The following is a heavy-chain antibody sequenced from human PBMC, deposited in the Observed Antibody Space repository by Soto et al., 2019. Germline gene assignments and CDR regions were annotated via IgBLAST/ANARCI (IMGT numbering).Heavy chain of an antibody. CDR2: IYYSGST. CDR3: ASTMVRGVIDSY. Sequence: QVQLQESGPGLVKPSQTLSLTCTVSGGSISSGGYYWSWIRQHPGKGLEWIGYIYYSGSTYYNPSLKSRXXIXVVXSKNQFSRKLSSVTAADTAVYYCASTMVRGVIDSYWGQGTLVTVSS. D-gene: IGHD3-10*01. J-gene: IGHJ4*02. V-gene: IGHV4-31*03. CDR1: GGSISSGGYY.